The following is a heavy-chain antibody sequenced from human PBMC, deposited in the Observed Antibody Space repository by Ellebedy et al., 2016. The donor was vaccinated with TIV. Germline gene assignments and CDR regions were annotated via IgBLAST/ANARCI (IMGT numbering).Heavy chain of an antibody. Sequence: MPSETLSLTCTVSGGSISSSSYYWGWIRQPPGKGLEWIGSIYYSGSTYYHPSLKSRVTISVDTSKNQFSLQLSSVTAADTAVYYCARRQGGWAFDIWGQGIMVTVSS. V-gene: IGHV4-39*01. J-gene: IGHJ3*02. CDR3: ARRQGGWAFDI. CDR1: GGSISSSSYY. D-gene: IGHD6-19*01. CDR2: IYYSGST.